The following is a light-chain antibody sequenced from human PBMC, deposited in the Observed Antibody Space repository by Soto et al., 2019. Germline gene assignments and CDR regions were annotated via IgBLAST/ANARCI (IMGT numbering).Light chain of an antibody. V-gene: IGKV3-15*01. J-gene: IGKJ1*01. CDR3: QQYNNWPLT. Sequence: EIVLTQSPATLSLSPGERATLSCRASQSVSSNLAWYEQKPGQAPRLLIYGASTRATGIPARFSGSGSGTELTITISSLQSEDVEVYDGQQYNNWPLTFGQGTKVDIK. CDR1: QSVSSN. CDR2: GAS.